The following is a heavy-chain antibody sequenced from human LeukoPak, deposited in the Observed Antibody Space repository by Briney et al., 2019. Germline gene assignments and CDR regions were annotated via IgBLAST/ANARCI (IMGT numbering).Heavy chain of an antibody. Sequence: SETLSLTCTVSGGSISGYYWNWIRQPPGKGLEWIGHIYYSGSTNYNPSLKSRVTISLDTSKNQFSLKLGSVTAADTAMYYCARASVARFSPWGQGTLVTVSS. CDR1: GGSISGYY. CDR3: ARASVARFSP. CDR2: IYYSGST. J-gene: IGHJ5*02. D-gene: IGHD6-6*01. V-gene: IGHV4-59*01.